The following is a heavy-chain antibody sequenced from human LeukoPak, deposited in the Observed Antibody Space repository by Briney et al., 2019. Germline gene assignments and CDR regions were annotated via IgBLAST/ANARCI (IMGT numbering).Heavy chain of an antibody. J-gene: IGHJ4*02. Sequence: ASVKVSCKASDYTFRNYGISWVRQAPGQGLEWMGWISPYNGNTNYAQRFQGRVTMTTDTSTSTAYMELRSLRFDDTAVYYCARDGGYFDYWGRGTLVTVSS. CDR1: DYTFRNYG. CDR2: ISPYNGNT. CDR3: ARDGGYFDY. V-gene: IGHV1-18*01.